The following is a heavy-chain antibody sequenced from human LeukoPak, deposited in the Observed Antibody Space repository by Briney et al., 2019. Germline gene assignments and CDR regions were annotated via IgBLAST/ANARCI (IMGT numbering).Heavy chain of an antibody. V-gene: IGHV3-23*01. J-gene: IGHJ4*02. CDR3: AKDLVDGYSGFDY. CDR2: ISGSGGST. CDR1: GFTFSSYA. Sequence: GGSLRLSCAASGFTFSSYAMNWVRQAPGKGLEWVSVISGSGGSTYYADSVKGRFTISRDNSKNTLYLQMNSLRAEDTAVYYCAKDLVDGYSGFDYWGPGTLVTVSS. D-gene: IGHD5-24*01.